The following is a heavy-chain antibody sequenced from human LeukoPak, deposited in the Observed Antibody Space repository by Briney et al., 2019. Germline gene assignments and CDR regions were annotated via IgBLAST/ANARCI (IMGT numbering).Heavy chain of an antibody. V-gene: IGHV3-23*01. CDR3: ARETLEYD. D-gene: IGHD1-1*01. Sequence: GGSLRLSCAASGFSLSSYAMSGVRQAPGKGLEWVSAISGSGGSTYFADSVKGRFTISRDNSKNTLYLQMHSLRDEDTAVYYCARETLEYDWGQGTLVTVSS. CDR1: GFSLSSYA. CDR2: ISGSGGST. J-gene: IGHJ4*02.